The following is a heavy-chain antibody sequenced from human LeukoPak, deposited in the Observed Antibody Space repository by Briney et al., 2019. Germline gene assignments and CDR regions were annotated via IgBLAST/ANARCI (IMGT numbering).Heavy chain of an antibody. J-gene: IGHJ4*02. D-gene: IGHD1-26*01. CDR2: ISWNSGSI. Sequence: GGSLRLSCAASGFTFDDYAMHWARQAPGKGLEWVSGISWNSGSIGYADSVKGRFTTSRDNAKNSLYLQMNSLRAEDTALYYCAKDKELGMGYFDYWGQGTLVTVSS. CDR3: AKDKELGMGYFDY. V-gene: IGHV3-9*01. CDR1: GFTFDDYA.